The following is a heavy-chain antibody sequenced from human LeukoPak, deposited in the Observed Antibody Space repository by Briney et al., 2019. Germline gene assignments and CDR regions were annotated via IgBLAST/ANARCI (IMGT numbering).Heavy chain of an antibody. CDR2: INHSGST. CDR3: ARGRRYSSSSGFDY. J-gene: IGHJ4*02. D-gene: IGHD6-6*01. CDR1: GGSFSGYY. Sequence: SETLSLTGAVYGGSFSGYYWSWIRQPPGKGLEWIGEINHSGSTNYNPSLKSRVTISVDTSKNQFSLKLSSVTAADTAVYYCARGRRYSSSSGFDYWGQGTLVTVSS. V-gene: IGHV4-34*01.